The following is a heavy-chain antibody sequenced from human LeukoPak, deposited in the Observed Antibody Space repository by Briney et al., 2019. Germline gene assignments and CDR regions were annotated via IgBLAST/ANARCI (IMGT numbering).Heavy chain of an antibody. D-gene: IGHD5-24*01. CDR3: ASPRDGYNPFDY. CDR2: IWYGGTNK. J-gene: IGHJ4*02. V-gene: IGHV3-33*03. CDR1: GFTFSSFG. Sequence: TGGSLRLSCAASGFTFSSFGMHWVRQAPGKGLEWVAVIWYGGTNKYYADSVKGRFTISRDNAKNSLYLQMNSLRAEDTAVYYCASPRDGYNPFDYWGQGTLVTVSS.